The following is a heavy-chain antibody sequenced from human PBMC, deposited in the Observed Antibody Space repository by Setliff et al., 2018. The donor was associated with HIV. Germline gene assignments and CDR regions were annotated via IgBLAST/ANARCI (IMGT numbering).Heavy chain of an antibody. CDR2: ISGSGGST. V-gene: IGHV3-23*01. CDR1: GFTFNTYA. J-gene: IGHJ4*02. D-gene: IGHD3-22*01. Sequence: GRSRRLSCAASGFTFNTYAMSWVRQAPGKGLEWVSVISGSGGSTFYADSVKGRFTISRDNSKNTLYLLMNGLRVEDTAVYYCAKAYGTVVEALGYWGQGTLVTVSS. CDR3: AKAYGTVVEALGY.